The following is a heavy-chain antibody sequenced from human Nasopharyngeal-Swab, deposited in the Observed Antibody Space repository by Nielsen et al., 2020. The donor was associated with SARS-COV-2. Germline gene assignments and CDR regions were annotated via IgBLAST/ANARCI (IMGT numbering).Heavy chain of an antibody. V-gene: IGHV3-48*03. CDR3: ARDYRTYYYDSSGYYASYYYGMDV. CDR1: GFSFRSYE. CDR2: ISSSGSTI. J-gene: IGHJ6*02. D-gene: IGHD3-22*01. Sequence: GESLKISCAASGFSFRSYEMNWVRQAPGKGLEWVSYISSSGSTIYYADSVKGRFTISRDNAKNSLYLQMNRLRAEDTAVYYCARDYRTYYYDSSGYYASYYYGMDVWGQGTTVTVSS.